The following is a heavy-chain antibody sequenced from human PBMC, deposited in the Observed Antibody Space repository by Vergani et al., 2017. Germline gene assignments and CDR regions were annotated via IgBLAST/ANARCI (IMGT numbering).Heavy chain of an antibody. CDR3: AIISCGSAPYLHY. CDR2: IKRDGTET. J-gene: IGHJ1*01. D-gene: IGHD2-21*01. V-gene: IGHV3-7*01. CDR1: GFTFGDYY. Sequence: EVHLEESGGGLVQPGGSLRLSCAASGFTFGDYYMDWIRLAPGKGLDWVASIKRDGTETFYVDSVKGRFTISRDNAKKTLYLQMNSLRDEDRGVYYCAIISCGSAPYLHYWGQGTLVTVAS.